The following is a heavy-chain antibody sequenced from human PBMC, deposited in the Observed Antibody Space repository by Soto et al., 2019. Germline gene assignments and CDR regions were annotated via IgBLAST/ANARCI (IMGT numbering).Heavy chain of an antibody. D-gene: IGHD3-10*01. V-gene: IGHV4-30-4*01. CDR3: ARGDFTMFRGAASH. J-gene: IGHJ4*02. Sequence: QVQLQESGPGLVKPSQTLSLTCTVSGASISSGDYYWSWIRQPPGKGLEWIGYIYNSGNTYYTPCLESRGTISRDTSKNHFSLNLSSVTAADTAVYFCARGDFTMFRGAASHWGQGTLVTVSS. CDR1: GASISSGDYY. CDR2: IYNSGNT.